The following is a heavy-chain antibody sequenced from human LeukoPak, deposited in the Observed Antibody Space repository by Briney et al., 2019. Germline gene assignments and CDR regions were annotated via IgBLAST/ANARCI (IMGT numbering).Heavy chain of an antibody. CDR2: INHSGST. CDR1: GGSFSGYY. Sequence: SETLSLTCAVYGGSFSGYYWSWIRQPPGKGLEWIGEINHSGSTNYNPSLKSRVTISVDTSKNQFSLKLSSVTAADTAVYYCARARVWDWFDPWGQGTLVTVSS. D-gene: IGHD1-26*01. CDR3: ARARVWDWFDP. J-gene: IGHJ5*02. V-gene: IGHV4-34*01.